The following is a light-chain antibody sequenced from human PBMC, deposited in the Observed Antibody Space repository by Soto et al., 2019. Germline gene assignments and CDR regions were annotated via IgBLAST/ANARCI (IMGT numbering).Light chain of an antibody. CDR1: QGLSGW. V-gene: IGKV1-5*03. Sequence: DIQMTQSPSTLSASVGDRVTITCRASQGLSGWLAWYQQRPGRAPKLLIYKVSNLESGVPSRFSGSGSGTDSTLTISSLQPEDFATYYCQQYSNYPYTFGRGTKLEIK. CDR3: QQYSNYPYT. CDR2: KVS. J-gene: IGKJ2*01.